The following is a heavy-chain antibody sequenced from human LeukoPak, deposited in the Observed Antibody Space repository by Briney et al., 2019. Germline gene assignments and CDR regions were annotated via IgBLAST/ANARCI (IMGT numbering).Heavy chain of an antibody. V-gene: IGHV1-69*05. D-gene: IGHD3-22*01. J-gene: IGHJ4*02. Sequence: SVKVSFKASGITFSYSTISWVRQAPGQGLEWMGRVIPIFGTADYAQKFQGRVTMTTDESTDTAYMELSSLRSEDTAVYFCAREPVPRSSGLQYWGQGTLVTVSS. CDR2: VIPIFGTA. CDR3: AREPVPRSSGLQY. CDR1: GITFSYST.